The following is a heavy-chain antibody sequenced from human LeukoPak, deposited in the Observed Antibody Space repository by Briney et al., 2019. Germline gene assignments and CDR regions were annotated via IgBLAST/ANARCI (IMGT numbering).Heavy chain of an antibody. Sequence: PSETLSLTCTVSGGSISSGDYYWSWIRQPPGKGLEWIGYIYYSGSTYYNPSLKSRVTISVDTSKNQFSLKLSFVTAADTAVYYCARAPTRNWFDPWGQGTLVTVSS. V-gene: IGHV4-30-4*08. CDR1: GGSISSGDYY. CDR3: ARAPTRNWFDP. J-gene: IGHJ5*02. CDR2: IYYSGST.